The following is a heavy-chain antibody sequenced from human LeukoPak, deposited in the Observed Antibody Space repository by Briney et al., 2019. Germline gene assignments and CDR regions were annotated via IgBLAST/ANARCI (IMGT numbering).Heavy chain of an antibody. CDR2: INPNSGGT. CDR1: GYTFTGYY. Sequence: ASVKVSCKASGYTFTGYYMHWVRQAPGQGLEWMGWINPNSGGTNYAQKFQGRVTMTRDTSISTAYMELSRLRSDDTAVYYCARGVARQQGILGGNDYWGQGTLVTVSS. V-gene: IGHV1-2*02. D-gene: IGHD3-16*01. J-gene: IGHJ4*02. CDR3: ARGVARQQGILGGNDY.